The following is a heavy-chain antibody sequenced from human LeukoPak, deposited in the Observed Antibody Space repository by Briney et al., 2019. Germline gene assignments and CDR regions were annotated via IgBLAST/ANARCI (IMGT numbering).Heavy chain of an antibody. J-gene: IGHJ4*02. Sequence: PGGSLRLSCAASGLTVNSNYMSWVRQAPGKGLEWVSVIYSGGSTYYADSVKGRFTISRDNSKNTLYLQMNSLRAEDTAVYYCARGVVVAAIFDDWGQGTLVTVSS. D-gene: IGHD2-15*01. V-gene: IGHV3-66*02. CDR2: IYSGGST. CDR1: GLTVNSNY. CDR3: ARGVVVAAIFDD.